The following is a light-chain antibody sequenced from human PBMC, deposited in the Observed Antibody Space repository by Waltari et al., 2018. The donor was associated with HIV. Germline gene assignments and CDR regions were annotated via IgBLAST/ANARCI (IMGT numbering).Light chain of an antibody. Sequence: QSALTQPASVSGSPGQSITISCTGTNSDVGGYNYVSWYQQYPGKAPTLMIYDVSNRPSGVSNRFSASNSGNTASLTISGLQAEDEADYYCSSYTSSSTVVFGGGTKLTVL. V-gene: IGLV2-14*01. J-gene: IGLJ2*01. CDR3: SSYTSSSTVV. CDR1: NSDVGGYNY. CDR2: DVS.